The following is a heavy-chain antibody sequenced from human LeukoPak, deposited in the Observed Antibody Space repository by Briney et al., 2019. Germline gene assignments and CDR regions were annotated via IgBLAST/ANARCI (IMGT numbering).Heavy chain of an antibody. J-gene: IGHJ4*02. V-gene: IGHV4-39*02. Sequence: SETLSLTCTVSGDSISRSTYYWAWIRQPPGKGLEWIGSVYYSRSPYFNPSLESRATISVDTSKNHFSLKMSSVTAADTAVYYCARSSGTGTFSYWGQGTLVTVSS. D-gene: IGHD6-25*01. CDR2: VYYSRSP. CDR3: ARSSGTGTFSY. CDR1: GDSISRSTYY.